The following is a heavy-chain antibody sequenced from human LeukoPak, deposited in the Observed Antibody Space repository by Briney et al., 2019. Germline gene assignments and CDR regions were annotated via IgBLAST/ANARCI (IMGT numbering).Heavy chain of an antibody. J-gene: IGHJ4*02. CDR1: GGSISSYY. Sequence: SETLSLTCTVSGGSISSYYWSWIRRPPGKGLEWIGYIYYSGRTNYNPSLKSRVTISVDTSKNQFSLKLSSVTAADTAVYYCARGDPGAYGQWLTVDYWGQGTLVTVSS. V-gene: IGHV4-59*01. D-gene: IGHD6-19*01. CDR2: IYYSGRT. CDR3: ARGDPGAYGQWLTVDY.